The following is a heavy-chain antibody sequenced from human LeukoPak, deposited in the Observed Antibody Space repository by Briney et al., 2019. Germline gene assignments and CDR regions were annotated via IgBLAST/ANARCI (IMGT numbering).Heavy chain of an antibody. CDR3: ARGRAVAVNPYGMDV. J-gene: IGHJ6*02. V-gene: IGHV1-46*01. CDR1: GYTFTSYY. CDR2: INPSGGST. Sequence: RASVKVSCKASGYTFTSYYMHWVRQAPGQGLEWMGIINPSGGSTSYAQKFQGRVTITADESTSTAYMELSSLRSEDTAVYYCARGRAVAVNPYGMDVWGQGTTVTVSS. D-gene: IGHD6-19*01.